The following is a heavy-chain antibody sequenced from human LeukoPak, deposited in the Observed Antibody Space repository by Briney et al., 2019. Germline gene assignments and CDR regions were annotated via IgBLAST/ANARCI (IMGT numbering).Heavy chain of an antibody. CDR3: ARSYCSGGSCYPYYFDY. V-gene: IGHV4-39*01. D-gene: IGHD2-15*01. Sequence: SETLSLTCTVSGGSISSSYYWGWIRQPPGKGLEWIGSIYYSGSTYYNPSLKSRVTISVDTSKNQFSLKLSSVTAADTAVYYCARSYCSGGSCYPYYFDYWGQGTLVTVSS. J-gene: IGHJ4*02. CDR2: IYYSGST. CDR1: GGSISSSYY.